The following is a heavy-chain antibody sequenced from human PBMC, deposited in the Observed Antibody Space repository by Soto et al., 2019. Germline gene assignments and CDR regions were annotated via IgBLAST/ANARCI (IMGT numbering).Heavy chain of an antibody. J-gene: IGHJ3*02. CDR1: GDSVSSNGVA. V-gene: IGHV6-1*01. CDR2: TYYRSKWSN. Sequence: QVQLQQSGPGLLQPSQTLSLTCAISGDSVSSNGVAWNWIRQSPSRGLEWLGRTYYRSKWSNDYALSVRSRITINPDTYKNHFSLQLNSVTPEDTAVYYCVRGKYSSFDIWGQGTTVTVSS. CDR3: VRGKYSSFDI. D-gene: IGHD6-13*01.